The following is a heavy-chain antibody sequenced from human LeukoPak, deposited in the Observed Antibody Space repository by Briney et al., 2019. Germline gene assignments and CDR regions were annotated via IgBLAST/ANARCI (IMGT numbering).Heavy chain of an antibody. V-gene: IGHV3-23*01. D-gene: IGHD3-9*01. J-gene: IGHJ4*02. CDR3: AKDRNDILTGSNY. CDR2: ISGSGGST. Sequence: GGSLRLSCAASGFXFSSYAISWVRQAPGKGLEWVSAISGSGGSTYYADSVKGRFTISRDNSKNTLYLQMNSLRAEDTAVYYCAKDRNDILTGSNYWGQGTLVTVSS. CDR1: GFXFSSYA.